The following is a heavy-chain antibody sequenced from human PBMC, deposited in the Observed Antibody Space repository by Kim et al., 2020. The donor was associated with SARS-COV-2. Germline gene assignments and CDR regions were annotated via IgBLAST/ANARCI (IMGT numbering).Heavy chain of an antibody. CDR3: ARDKEQVAGRYYYYGMDV. D-gene: IGHD6-19*01. CDR2: ISAYNGNT. V-gene: IGHV1-18*01. Sequence: ASVTVSCKASGYTFTSYGISWVRQAPGQGLEWMGWISAYNGNTIYAQKVHGRVTMTTDTSTSTAYMELRSLRCDDTAVYYCARDKEQVAGRYYYYGMDVWGQGTTVTVSS. CDR1: GYTFTSYG. J-gene: IGHJ6*02.